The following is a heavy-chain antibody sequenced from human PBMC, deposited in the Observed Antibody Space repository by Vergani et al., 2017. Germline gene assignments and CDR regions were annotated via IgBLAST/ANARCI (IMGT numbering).Heavy chain of an antibody. CDR2: INHSGST. D-gene: IGHD3-10*01. CDR1: GGSFSGYY. J-gene: IGHJ6*03. Sequence: QVQLQQWGAGLLKPSETLSLTCAVYGGSFSGYYWSWIRQPPGKGLEWIGEINHSGSTNYNPSLKSRVTISVDTSKNQFSLKLSSVTAADTAVYYCARAYGSGSYYYYYYMDVWGKGTTVTVSS. V-gene: IGHV4-34*01. CDR3: ARAYGSGSYYYYYYMDV.